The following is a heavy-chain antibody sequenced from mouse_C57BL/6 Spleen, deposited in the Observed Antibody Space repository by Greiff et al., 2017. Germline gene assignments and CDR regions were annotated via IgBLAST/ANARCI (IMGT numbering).Heavy chain of an antibody. J-gene: IGHJ3*01. D-gene: IGHD1-1*02. CDR2: INPNNGGT. V-gene: IGHV1-26*01. CDR3: ARGEGLRVARNWFAY. Sequence: EVQLQQSGPELVKPGASVKISCKASGYTFTDYYMNWVKQSHGKSLEWIGDINPNNGGTSYNQKFKGKATLTVDKSSSTAYMELRSLTSEDSAVYYCARGEGLRVARNWFAYWGQGTLVTVSA. CDR1: GYTFTDYY.